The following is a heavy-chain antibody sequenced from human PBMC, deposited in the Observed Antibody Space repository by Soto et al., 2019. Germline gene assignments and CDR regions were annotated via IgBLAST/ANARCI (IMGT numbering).Heavy chain of an antibody. D-gene: IGHD3-3*01. CDR1: GDSVSSNSAA. V-gene: IGHV6-1*01. CDR3: AREEEMGFWSGPPPSYYYGMDV. J-gene: IGHJ6*02. CDR2: TYYRSKWYN. Sequence: PSQTLSLTCAISGDSVSSNSAAWNWIRQSPSRGLEWLGRTYYRSKWYNDYAVSVKSRITINPDTSKNQFSLQLDSVTPEDTAVYYCAREEEMGFWSGPPPSYYYGMDVWGQGTTVTVSS.